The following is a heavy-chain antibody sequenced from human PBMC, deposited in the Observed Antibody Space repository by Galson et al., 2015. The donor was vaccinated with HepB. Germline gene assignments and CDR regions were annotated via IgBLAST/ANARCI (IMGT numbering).Heavy chain of an antibody. J-gene: IGHJ4*02. D-gene: IGHD2-15*01. Sequence: SLRLSCAVSGFTVRSHYMTWVRQAPGKGLERVSVIYTGGDTTYADSVTGRFTLPRDNSKNTVYLQMNSLRGDDTAVYYCATSTKWSGYFDYWGRGTLVTVSS. CDR1: GFTVRSHY. CDR2: IYTGGDT. V-gene: IGHV3-53*01. CDR3: ATSTKWSGYFDY.